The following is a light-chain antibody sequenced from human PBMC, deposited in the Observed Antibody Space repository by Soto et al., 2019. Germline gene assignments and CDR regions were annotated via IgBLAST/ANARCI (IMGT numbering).Light chain of an antibody. Sequence: DIQMTQSPSTLSASVGDRVTITFRASQSIRYWLAWYQHKPGRAPKLLIYDASTLESGVPTRFSGSGSGTEFTLTISSLHPDDFATYYCQQYNILSTFGQGTKVNIK. CDR1: QSIRYW. CDR3: QQYNILST. J-gene: IGKJ1*01. V-gene: IGKV1-5*01. CDR2: DAS.